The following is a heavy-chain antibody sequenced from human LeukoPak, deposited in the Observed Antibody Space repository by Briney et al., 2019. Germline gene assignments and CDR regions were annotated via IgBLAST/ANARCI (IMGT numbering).Heavy chain of an antibody. D-gene: IGHD6-6*01. CDR2: IYYSGST. CDR3: ASHSSSRVDY. J-gene: IGHJ4*02. Sequence: SETLSLTCTVSGVSISSYYWSWIRQPPGKGLEWIGYIYYSGSTNYNPSLKSRVTISVDTSKNQFSLKLSSVTAADTAVYYCASHSSSRVDYWGQGTLVTVSS. CDR1: GVSISSYY. V-gene: IGHV4-59*12.